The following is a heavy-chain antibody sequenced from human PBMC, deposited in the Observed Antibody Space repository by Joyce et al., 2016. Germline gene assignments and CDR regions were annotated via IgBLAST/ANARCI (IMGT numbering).Heavy chain of an antibody. Sequence: QVQLQESGPGLVKPSQTLSLMCSVSGDSINSAGSYWNWIRQSPGKGMEWIGYISYSGTTYYKASLKSRLIISLDTSKSQFSLKLSSVTAADTAVYYCARGVDYFWNGFRNYFDYWGQGILVTVSS. J-gene: IGHJ4*02. CDR1: GDSINSAGSY. CDR2: ISYSGTT. V-gene: IGHV4-30-4*01. D-gene: IGHD3-3*01. CDR3: ARGVDYFWNGFRNYFDY.